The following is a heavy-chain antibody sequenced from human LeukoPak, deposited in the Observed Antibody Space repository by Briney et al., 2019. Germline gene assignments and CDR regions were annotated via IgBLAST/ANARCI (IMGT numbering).Heavy chain of an antibody. V-gene: IGHV1-18*01. CDR2: ISAYNDNT. CDR3: ARDLGDYYYGMDV. Sequence: ASVKVSCKASGYTFTSYGISWVRQAPGQGLELMGWISAYNDNTKHAQKLQGRVFMTTDTSTRTAYMEMRSLRSDDTAVYYCARDLGDYYYGMDVWGQGTTVSVSS. J-gene: IGHJ6*02. CDR1: GYTFTSYG.